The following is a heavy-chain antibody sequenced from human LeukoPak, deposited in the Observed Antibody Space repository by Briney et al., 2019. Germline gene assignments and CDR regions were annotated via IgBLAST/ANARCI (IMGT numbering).Heavy chain of an antibody. D-gene: IGHD5-18*01. CDR2: ISSSSSYI. J-gene: IGHJ6*02. CDR3: ARDGVDTAMVPRGNYYYYYGMDV. Sequence: GGSLRLSCAASGFTFSSYSMNWVRQAPGKGLEWVSSISSSSSYIYYADSVKGRFTISRDNAKNSLYLQMNSPRAEDTAVYYCARDGVDTAMVPRGNYYYYYGMDVWGQGTTVTVSS. CDR1: GFTFSSYS. V-gene: IGHV3-21*01.